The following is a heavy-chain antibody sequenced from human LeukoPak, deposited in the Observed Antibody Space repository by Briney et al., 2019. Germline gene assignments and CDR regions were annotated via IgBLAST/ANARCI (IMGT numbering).Heavy chain of an antibody. CDR3: ARVWVPENWFDP. D-gene: IGHD2-2*01. V-gene: IGHV1-69*04. Sequence: GASVKVSCKASGDTFSSYAINWVRQAPGQGPEWMGRITPFLGIANYPQKFQGRVTITADESTTTAYMELSSLRAEDTAVYYCARVWVPENWFDPWGQGTLVTVSS. J-gene: IGHJ5*02. CDR2: ITPFLGIA. CDR1: GDTFSSYA.